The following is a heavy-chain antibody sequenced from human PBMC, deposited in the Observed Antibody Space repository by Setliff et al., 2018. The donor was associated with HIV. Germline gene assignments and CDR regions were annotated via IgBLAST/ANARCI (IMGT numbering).Heavy chain of an antibody. V-gene: IGHV3-15*01. CDR2: IKSKTDGGTT. CDR1: GFTFSNAW. J-gene: IGHJ4*02. Sequence: GGSLRLSCAASGFTFSNAWMSWVRQAPGKGLEWVGRIKSKTDGGTTDYAAPVKGRFTISRDDSKNTLYLQMNSLKTEDTAVYYCTTIQKLTTPVDYWGQGTLVTVPS. D-gene: IGHD4-17*01. CDR3: TTIQKLTTPVDY.